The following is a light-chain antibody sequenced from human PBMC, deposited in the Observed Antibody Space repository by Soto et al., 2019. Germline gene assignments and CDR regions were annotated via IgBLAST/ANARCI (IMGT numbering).Light chain of an antibody. CDR3: LQDYNYPHT. V-gene: IGKV1-6*01. Sequence: AIKITQSPSSLSASVGDRVTITCRSSQGIRNELGWFQQKPGKAPKLLIYGASTLQSGVPSRFSGSGSGTDFTLTISSLQPEDFATYYCLQDYNYPHTFGQGTKLEIK. CDR1: QGIRNE. J-gene: IGKJ2*01. CDR2: GAS.